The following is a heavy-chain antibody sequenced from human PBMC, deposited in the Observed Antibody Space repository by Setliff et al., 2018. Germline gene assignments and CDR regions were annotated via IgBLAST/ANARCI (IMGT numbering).Heavy chain of an antibody. J-gene: IGHJ5*02. CDR3: ARGRGSSWSGIVNWFDP. V-gene: IGHV3-23*01. CDR1: GGSISSSSYY. CDR2: ISGSGGST. D-gene: IGHD6-13*01. Sequence: ETLSLTCTVSGGSISSSSYYWGWIRQPPGKGLEWVPAISGSGGSTTYADSVKGRFTISRDNSKNTLYLQMGSLRAEDMAVYYCARGRGSSWSGIVNWFDPWGQGTLVTVSS.